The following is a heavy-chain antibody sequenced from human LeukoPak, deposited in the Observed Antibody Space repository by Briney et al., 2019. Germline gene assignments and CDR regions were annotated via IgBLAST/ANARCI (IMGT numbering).Heavy chain of an antibody. Sequence: GASVSVSYKASRDTFNSCAMCWVRQAPGQGREWGGGIIPIFGTANYAQKFQGRVTITADESTSTAYMELSSLRSEDTAVYYCARRGYYDISYLDYWGQGPLVTVSS. CDR2: IIPIFGTA. V-gene: IGHV1-69*01. J-gene: IGHJ4*02. CDR3: ARRGYYDISYLDY. D-gene: IGHD3-9*01. CDR1: RDTFNSCA.